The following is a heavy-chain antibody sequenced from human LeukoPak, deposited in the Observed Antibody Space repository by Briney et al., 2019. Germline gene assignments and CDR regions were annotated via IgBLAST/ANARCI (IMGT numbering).Heavy chain of an antibody. CDR3: AREEGESYGDWFDP. D-gene: IGHD4-17*01. Sequence: SETLSLTCAVYGGSFSGYYWSWIRQPPGKGLEWIGEINHSGSTNYNPSLKSRVTISVDTSKNQFSLKLSSVTAADTAVYYCAREEGESYGDWFDPWGQGTLVAVSS. J-gene: IGHJ5*02. CDR2: INHSGST. CDR1: GGSFSGYY. V-gene: IGHV4-34*01.